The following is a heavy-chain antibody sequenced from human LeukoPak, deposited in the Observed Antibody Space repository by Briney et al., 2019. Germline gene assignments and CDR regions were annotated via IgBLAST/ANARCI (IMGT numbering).Heavy chain of an antibody. CDR2: INSDGSST. Sequence: GGSLRLSCAASGFTFSNYWMHWVRQAPGKGLVWVSRINSDGSSTSYADSVKGRFTISRDNAKNTLYLQMNSLRAEDTAVYYCARVEWELLGGFDYWGQGTLVTVSS. CDR3: ARVEWELLGGFDY. CDR1: GFTFSNYW. J-gene: IGHJ4*02. V-gene: IGHV3-74*01. D-gene: IGHD1-26*01.